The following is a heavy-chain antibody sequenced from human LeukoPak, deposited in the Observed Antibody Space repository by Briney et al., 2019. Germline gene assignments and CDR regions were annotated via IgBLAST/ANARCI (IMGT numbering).Heavy chain of an antibody. CDR3: ARLTTSSGYYYYYFDY. Sequence: SGTLSLTCAVSGGSISSSNWWSWVRQPPGKGLEWIGYIYYSGSTYYNPSLKSRVTISVDTSKNQFSLKLSSVTAADTAVYYCARLTTSSGYYYYYFDYWGQGTLVTVSS. V-gene: IGHV4-4*02. D-gene: IGHD3-22*01. CDR2: IYYSGST. CDR1: GGSISSSNW. J-gene: IGHJ4*02.